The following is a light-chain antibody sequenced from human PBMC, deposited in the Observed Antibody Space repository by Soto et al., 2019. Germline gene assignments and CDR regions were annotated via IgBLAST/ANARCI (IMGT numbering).Light chain of an antibody. CDR3: QQYYSTPQT. J-gene: IGKJ1*01. CDR1: QSVLYSSNNKNY. V-gene: IGKV4-1*01. Sequence: DIVMTPSPDSLAVSVGEWATINCKSSQSVLYSSNNKNYLAWYQQKPGQPPKLLIYWASTRESGVPDRFSGSGSGTDFTLTISSLQAEDVAVYYCQQYYSTPQTFGQGTKVDIK. CDR2: WAS.